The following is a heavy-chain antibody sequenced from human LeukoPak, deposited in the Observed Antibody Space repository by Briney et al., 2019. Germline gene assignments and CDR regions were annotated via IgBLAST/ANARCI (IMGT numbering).Heavy chain of an antibody. D-gene: IGHD2-15*01. CDR1: GGTFSSYA. J-gene: IGHJ4*02. CDR3: ARDRDFVVAATVYFGY. CDR2: IIPILGIA. Sequence: VASVKVSCKASGGTFSSYAISWVRQAPGQGLEWMGRIIPILGIANYAQKFQGRVTITADKSTSTAYMELSSLRSEDTAVYYCARDRDFVVAATVYFGYWGQGTLVTVSS. V-gene: IGHV1-69*04.